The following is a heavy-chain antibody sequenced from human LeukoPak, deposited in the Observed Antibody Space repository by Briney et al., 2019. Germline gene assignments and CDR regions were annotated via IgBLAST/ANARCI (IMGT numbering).Heavy chain of an antibody. Sequence: GASVKVSCKASGYTFTGYYMHWVRQAPGQGLEWMGRINPNSGGTNYAQKFQGRVTMTRDTSISTAYMELSRLRSDDTAVYYCARDPTRREYSCTYDYWGQGTLVTVSS. CDR2: INPNSGGT. D-gene: IGHD5-18*01. J-gene: IGHJ4*02. V-gene: IGHV1-2*06. CDR3: ARDPTRREYSCTYDY. CDR1: GYTFTGYY.